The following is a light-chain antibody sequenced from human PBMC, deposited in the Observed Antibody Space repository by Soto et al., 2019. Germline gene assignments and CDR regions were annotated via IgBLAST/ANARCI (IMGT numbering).Light chain of an antibody. V-gene: IGLV2-18*01. CDR3: GLYTSENTCV. Sequence: QSVLTQPPSVSGSPGQSVTISCTGTSTDFVTYNRVSWYQQPPGTAPKLIVYEASNRPSGVPVRFSGSKSGNTASLTISGLQAADEADYYCGLYTSENTCVFGTGTKVTVL. J-gene: IGLJ1*01. CDR2: EAS. CDR1: STDFVTYNR.